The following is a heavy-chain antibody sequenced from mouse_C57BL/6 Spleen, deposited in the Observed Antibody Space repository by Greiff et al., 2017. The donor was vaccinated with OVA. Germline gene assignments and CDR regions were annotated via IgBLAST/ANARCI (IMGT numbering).Heavy chain of an antibody. CDR3: ARATVVATDWYFDV. D-gene: IGHD1-1*01. V-gene: IGHV1-52*01. J-gene: IGHJ1*03. CDR2: IDPSDSET. CDR1: GYTFTSYW. Sequence: QVQLKQPGAELVRPGSSVKLSCKASGYTFTSYWMHWVKQRPIQGLEWIGNIDPSDSETHYNQKFKDKATLTVDKSSSTAYMQLSSLTSEDSAVYYCARATVVATDWYFDVWGTGTTVTVSS.